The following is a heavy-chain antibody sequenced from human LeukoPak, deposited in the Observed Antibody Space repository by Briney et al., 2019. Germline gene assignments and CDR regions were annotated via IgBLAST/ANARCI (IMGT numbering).Heavy chain of an antibody. Sequence: GGSLRLSCAASGFTFSSYWMSWVRQAPGKGLEWVANIKQDGSEKYYVDSVKGRFTISRDNAKNSLYLQMNSLRAEDTAVYYCARVTTIFGVVIIDPYFDYWGQGTLVTVSS. V-gene: IGHV3-7*01. J-gene: IGHJ4*02. D-gene: IGHD3-3*01. CDR2: IKQDGSEK. CDR1: GFTFSSYW. CDR3: ARVTTIFGVVIIDPYFDY.